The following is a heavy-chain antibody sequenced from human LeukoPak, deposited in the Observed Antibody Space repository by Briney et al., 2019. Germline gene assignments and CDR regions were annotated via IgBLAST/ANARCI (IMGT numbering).Heavy chain of an antibody. V-gene: IGHV2-70*11. D-gene: IGHD6-13*01. CDR1: GFSLSTSGMC. CDR3: ARFPIAAAGTPPDAFDI. J-gene: IGHJ3*02. Sequence: SGPALVKPTQTLTLTCTFSGFSLSTSGMCVSWIRQPPGKALEWLARIDWDDDKYYSTSLKTRLTISKDTSKNQVVLTMTNMDPVDTATYYCARFPIAAAGTPPDAFDIWGQGTMVTVSS. CDR2: IDWDDDK.